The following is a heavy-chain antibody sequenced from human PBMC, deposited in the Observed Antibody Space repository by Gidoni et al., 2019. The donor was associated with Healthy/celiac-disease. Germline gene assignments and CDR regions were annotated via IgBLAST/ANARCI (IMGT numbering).Heavy chain of an antibody. V-gene: IGHV3-66*01. CDR3: ASHLGGGNGAVTTISYYYGMDV. CDR1: GFTVSRHY. CDR2: IYSGGST. J-gene: IGHJ6*02. Sequence: EVQLVESGGGLVQPGGSLRLYCAASGFTVSRHYITWVRPAPGKGLELVSVIYSGGSTYYADSVKGRFTISRDNSKNTLYLQMNSLRAEDTAVYYGASHLGGGNGAVTTISYYYGMDVWGQGTTVTVSS. D-gene: IGHD4-17*01.